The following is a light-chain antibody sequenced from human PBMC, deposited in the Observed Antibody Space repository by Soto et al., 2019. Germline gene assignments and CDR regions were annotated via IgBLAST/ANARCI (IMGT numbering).Light chain of an antibody. Sequence: DIQLTQSPSFLAASVGERVAITWRDSQGIRSYLAWYPEKPGKAPKLXIYAASTLQSGVRSRFSGSGAGTEFTRTISSLQPDDFATDYCQQYNSYSRTFGQGTKVDIK. CDR3: QQYNSYSRT. CDR2: AAS. V-gene: IGKV1-9*01. J-gene: IGKJ1*01. CDR1: QGIRSY.